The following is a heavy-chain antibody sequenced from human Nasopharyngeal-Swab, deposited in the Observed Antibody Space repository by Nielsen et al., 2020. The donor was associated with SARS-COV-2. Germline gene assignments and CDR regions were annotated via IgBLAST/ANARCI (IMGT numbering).Heavy chain of an antibody. J-gene: IGHJ4*02. CDR3: VSSSSWYYFDY. V-gene: IGHV4-39*01. CDR2: IYYSGST. Sequence: SETLSLTCTVSGGSISSSSYYWGWIRQPPGKGLEWIGSIYYSGSTYYNPSLKSRVTISVDKSKNQFSLQLSSVTAADTAVYYCVSSSSWYYFDYWAQGTQVTVSS. D-gene: IGHD6-13*01. CDR1: GGSISSSSYY.